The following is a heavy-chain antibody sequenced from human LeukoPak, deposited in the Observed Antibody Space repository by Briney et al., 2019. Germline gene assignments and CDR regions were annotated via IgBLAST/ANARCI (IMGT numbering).Heavy chain of an antibody. Sequence: PGGSLRLSCAASGFTFSYYAMHWVRQAPGKGLEWVAVIWYDGSNKYYADSVKGRFTISRDNSKNTLYLQMNSLRAEDTAVYYCARASDYGPYYFDYWGQGTLVTVSS. V-gene: IGHV3-33*01. CDR2: IWYDGSNK. CDR3: ARASDYGPYYFDY. J-gene: IGHJ4*02. CDR1: GFTFSYYA. D-gene: IGHD4/OR15-4a*01.